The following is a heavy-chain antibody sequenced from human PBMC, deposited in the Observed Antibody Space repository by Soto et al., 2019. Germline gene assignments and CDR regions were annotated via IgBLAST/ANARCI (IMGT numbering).Heavy chain of an antibody. J-gene: IGHJ4*02. CDR2: ISYDGSNK. D-gene: IGHD5-18*01. V-gene: IGHV3-30*18. CDR1: GFTFSSYG. CDR3: AKGNWIQLWSVGYFDY. Sequence: GGSLRLSCAASGFTFSSYGMHWVRQAPGKGLEWVAVISYDGSNKYYADSVKGRFTISRDNSKNTLYLQMNSLRAEDTAVYYCAKGNWIQLWSVGYFDYWGQGTLVTVSS.